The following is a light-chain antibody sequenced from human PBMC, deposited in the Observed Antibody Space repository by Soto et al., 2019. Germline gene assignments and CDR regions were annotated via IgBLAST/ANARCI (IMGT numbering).Light chain of an antibody. CDR1: QSVSSY. CDR2: DAS. CDR3: QQRSNWPAVT. J-gene: IGKJ3*01. Sequence: EIVLTQSPATLSLSPGERATLSCRASQSVSSYLAWYQQKPGQAPRLFIYDASNRATGIPARFSGSGSGTDFTLTISSLEPEDFAVYYCQQRSNWPAVTFGPGTKVDIK. V-gene: IGKV3-11*01.